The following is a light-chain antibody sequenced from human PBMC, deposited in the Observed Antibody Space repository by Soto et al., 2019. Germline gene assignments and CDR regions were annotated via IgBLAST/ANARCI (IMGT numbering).Light chain of an antibody. V-gene: IGLV7-46*01. CDR2: DTS. Sequence: QAVVTQEPSLTVSPGGTVTLTCGSSTGAVSTDHYPYWFQQKPGQAPRTLIFDTSNKHSWTPARFSGSLLGGKGALTLSGAPPENEAEYYCLLSYSVALLYVFGTGTKVTV. CDR1: TGAVSTDHY. J-gene: IGLJ1*01. CDR3: LLSYSVALLYV.